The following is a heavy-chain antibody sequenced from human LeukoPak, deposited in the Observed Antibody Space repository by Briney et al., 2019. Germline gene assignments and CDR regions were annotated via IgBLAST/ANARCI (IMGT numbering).Heavy chain of an antibody. V-gene: IGHV4-4*07. Sequence: SETLSLTCTVSGGSLWSFYWSWVRQPAGKGLEWIGRLYNNGSTNYSPSLKSRVIMSFDPSKNQFSLKLSSVTAADTAVYYCAREAYCGGDCYSGFDYWGQGTLVTVSS. D-gene: IGHD2-21*02. CDR1: GGSLWSFY. CDR3: AREAYCGGDCYSGFDY. CDR2: LYNNGST. J-gene: IGHJ4*02.